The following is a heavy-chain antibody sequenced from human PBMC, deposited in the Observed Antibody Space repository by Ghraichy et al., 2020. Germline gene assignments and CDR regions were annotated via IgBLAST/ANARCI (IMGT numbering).Heavy chain of an antibody. CDR2: ISSSSSYI. D-gene: IGHD6-19*01. CDR1: GFTFSSYS. Sequence: GVLRLSCAASGFTFSSYSMNWVRQAPGKGLEWVSSISSSSSYIYYADSVKGQFTISRDNAKNSLYLQMNSLRAEDTAVYYCARGPPASGWQGTYYFDYWGQGTLVTVSS. J-gene: IGHJ4*02. CDR3: ARGPPASGWQGTYYFDY. V-gene: IGHV3-21*01.